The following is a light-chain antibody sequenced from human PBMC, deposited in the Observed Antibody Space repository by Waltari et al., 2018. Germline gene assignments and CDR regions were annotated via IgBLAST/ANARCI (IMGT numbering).Light chain of an antibody. CDR2: AAS. CDR3: QQSYSTPLT. V-gene: IGKV1-39*01. CDR1: QSISSY. Sequence: DIQMTQSPSSLSASVGDRVTITCRASQSISSYLNWYQQKPGKAPKILIYAASSLQSGVPSRCSGSGSGTDFTLTISSLQPEDFATYYCQQSYSTPLTFGGGTKVEIK. J-gene: IGKJ4*01.